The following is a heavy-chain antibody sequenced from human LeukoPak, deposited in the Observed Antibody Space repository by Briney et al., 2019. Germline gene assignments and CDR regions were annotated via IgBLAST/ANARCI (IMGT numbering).Heavy chain of an antibody. J-gene: IGHJ4*02. V-gene: IGHV3-23*01. CDR3: ARGPSGYHNT. CDR2: ISGSGGNT. D-gene: IGHD5-12*01. Sequence: PGGSLRLSCVASGFTFSSYAMNWVRQAPGKGLEWVSLISGSGGNTYYADSVKGRFTISRDNSKNTLYLQMNSLRAEDTAVYYCARGPSGYHNTGGQGTLVTVSS. CDR1: GFTFSSYA.